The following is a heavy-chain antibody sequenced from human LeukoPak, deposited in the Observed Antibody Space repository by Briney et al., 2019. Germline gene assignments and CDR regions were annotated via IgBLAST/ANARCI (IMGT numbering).Heavy chain of an antibody. CDR2: MRNKTSNYAT. V-gene: IGHV3-73*01. J-gene: IGHJ4*02. CDR1: GFTFNGST. D-gene: IGHD4-23*01. Sequence: GGSLRLSCAASGFTFNGSTIHWVRQASGKGLEWVGRMRNKTSNYATTYAASVKGRFTISRDDSKNTAYLQMNNLKIEDTAVYYCARPGYSGNSGVDYWGQGTLVTVSS. CDR3: ARPGYSGNSGVDY.